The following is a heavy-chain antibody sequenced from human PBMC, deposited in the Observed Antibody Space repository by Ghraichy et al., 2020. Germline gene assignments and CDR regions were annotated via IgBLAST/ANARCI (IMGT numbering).Heavy chain of an antibody. J-gene: IGHJ6*02. Sequence: GESLNISCAASGFTFSSYSMNWVRQAPGKGLEWVSYISSSSSTIYYADSVKGRFTISRDNAKNSLYLQMNSLRAEDTAVYYCARGAGYDFWSGYYTTSPSYYYGMDVWGQGTTVTVSS. D-gene: IGHD3-3*01. CDR3: ARGAGYDFWSGYYTTSPSYYYGMDV. CDR2: ISSSSSTI. V-gene: IGHV3-48*01. CDR1: GFTFSSYS.